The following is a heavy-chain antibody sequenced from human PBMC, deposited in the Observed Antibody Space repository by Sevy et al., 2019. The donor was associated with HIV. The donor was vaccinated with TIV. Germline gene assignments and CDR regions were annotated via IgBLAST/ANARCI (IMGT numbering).Heavy chain of an antibody. Sequence: GGSLRLSCAASGFTFSSYAMSWVRQAPGKGLEWVSGISGSGGSTCYANSVKGRFTISRDNSKNTVYLQMNSLRAEDTAVYYCAIYRGGSWGQGTLVTVSS. CDR2: ISGSGGST. CDR1: GFTFSSYA. V-gene: IGHV3-23*01. J-gene: IGHJ5*02. D-gene: IGHD1-26*01. CDR3: AIYRGGS.